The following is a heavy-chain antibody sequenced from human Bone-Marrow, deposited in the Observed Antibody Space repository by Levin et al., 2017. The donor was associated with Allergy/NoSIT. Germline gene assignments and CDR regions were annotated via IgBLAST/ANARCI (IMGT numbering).Heavy chain of an antibody. D-gene: IGHD2-15*01. Sequence: ASVKVSCRASGYTFAGYYIHWVRQAPGQGLEWMGWISPNSGDTNYAQKFHGRVTLTRDTSISTAYMELTGLRFDDTAVYYCAACGGTCYSPAYWGQGTLVTVSS. CDR2: ISPNSGDT. CDR1: GYTFAGYY. CDR3: AACGGTCYSPAY. J-gene: IGHJ4*02. V-gene: IGHV1-2*02.